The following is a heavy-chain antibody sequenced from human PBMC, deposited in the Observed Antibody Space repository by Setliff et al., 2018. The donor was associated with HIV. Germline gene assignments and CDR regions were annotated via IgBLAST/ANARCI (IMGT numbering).Heavy chain of an antibody. CDR1: GFNFNTDW. D-gene: IGHD6-6*01. Sequence: GESLKISCTGSGFNFNTDWIAWVRQLPGNGQEWMGSSFPGDSDTRYSPSCQDQVTIPGDKSITTAYLHWSSLKASDPAMYYSARLLGSSSGYYFDLWGQGALVTVSS. CDR3: ARLLGSSSGYYFDL. V-gene: IGHV5-51*01. CDR2: SFPGDSDT. J-gene: IGHJ4*02.